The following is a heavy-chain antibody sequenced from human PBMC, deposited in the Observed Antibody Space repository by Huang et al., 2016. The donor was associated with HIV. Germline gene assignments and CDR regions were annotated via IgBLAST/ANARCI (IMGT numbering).Heavy chain of an antibody. CDR2: VNDSGAT. CDR1: GGSFTGNY. CDR3: AGQWTILEWLLGLDV. D-gene: IGHD3-3*01. V-gene: IGHV4-34*02. Sequence: QMQLQQRGAGLLTPSETLSLTCGVSGGSFTGNYLTWIRQAPGKGLEWIGEVNDSGATNYNPSRNGRVTISLDKSNRELSLNLRSVTAADTAVYYCAGQWTILEWLLGLDVWGQGTTVIVSS. J-gene: IGHJ6*02.